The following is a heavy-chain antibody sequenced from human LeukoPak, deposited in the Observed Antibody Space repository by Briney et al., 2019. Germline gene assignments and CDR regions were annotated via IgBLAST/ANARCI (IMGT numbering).Heavy chain of an antibody. J-gene: IGHJ4*02. Sequence: SQTLSLTCTVSGGSISSGDYYWSWIRQPPGKGLEWIGYIYFSGSTYYNPSLKGRVTISVDTSKNQFSLKLSSVTAADTAVYYCARDPGGYYFDYWGQGTLVTVSS. CDR2: IYFSGST. CDR3: ARDPGGYYFDY. V-gene: IGHV4-30-4*01. D-gene: IGHD3-10*01. CDR1: GGSISSGDYY.